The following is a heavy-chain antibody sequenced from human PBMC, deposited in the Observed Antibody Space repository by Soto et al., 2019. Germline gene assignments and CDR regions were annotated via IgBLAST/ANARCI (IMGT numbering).Heavy chain of an antibody. CDR2: ISAYNGNT. V-gene: IGHV1-18*01. D-gene: IGHD2-15*01. J-gene: IGHJ6*02. CDR1: GCTFTSYG. CDR3: ARADGIGSGGRYGMDV. Sequence: ASVKVSCKASGCTFTSYGISWVRQAPGQGLEWMGWISAYNGNTNYAQKLQGRVTMTTDTSTSTAYMELRSLRSDDTAVYYCARADGIGSGGRYGMDVWGQGTTVTVSS.